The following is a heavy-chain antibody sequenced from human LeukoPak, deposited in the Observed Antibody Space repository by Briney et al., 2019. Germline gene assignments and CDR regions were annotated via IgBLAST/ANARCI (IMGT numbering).Heavy chain of an antibody. CDR1: GFTVSSNY. Sequence: GGSLRLSCAASGFTVSSNYMSWVRQAPGKGLEWVSVIYSGGSTYYADSVKGRFTISRDNSKNTLYLQMNSLRAEDTAVYYCAKGLLRAYFDYWGQGTLVTVSS. V-gene: IGHV3-53*01. J-gene: IGHJ4*02. D-gene: IGHD5-24*01. CDR3: AKGLLRAYFDY. CDR2: IYSGGST.